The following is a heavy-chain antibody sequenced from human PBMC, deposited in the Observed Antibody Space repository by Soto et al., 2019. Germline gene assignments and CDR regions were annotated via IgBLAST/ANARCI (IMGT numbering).Heavy chain of an antibody. J-gene: IGHJ6*02. D-gene: IGHD3-22*01. CDR2: IVVGSGNT. Sequence: SVKVSCKASGFTFTSSAVQWVRQARGQRLEWIGWIVVGSGNTNYAQKFQERVTITRDMSTSTAYMELSSLRSEDTAVYYCAAVGHDDSSGYYSLYYYYGMDVWGQGTTVTVSS. CDR1: GFTFTSSA. V-gene: IGHV1-58*01. CDR3: AAVGHDDSSGYYSLYYYYGMDV.